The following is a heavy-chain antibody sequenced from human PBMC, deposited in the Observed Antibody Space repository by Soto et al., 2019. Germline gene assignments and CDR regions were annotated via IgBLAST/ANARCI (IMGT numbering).Heavy chain of an antibody. Sequence: ASVKVSCKASGYTFTGYYMHWVRQAPGQGLEWMGWINPNSGGTNYAQTFQGRVTMTRDTSTSTIYMELSSLRSEDTAVYYCARDKDNWNDEDYNYGMDVWGQGTTVTVSS. CDR1: GYTFTGYY. D-gene: IGHD1-1*01. CDR2: INPNSGGT. CDR3: ARDKDNWNDEDYNYGMDV. V-gene: IGHV1-2*02. J-gene: IGHJ6*02.